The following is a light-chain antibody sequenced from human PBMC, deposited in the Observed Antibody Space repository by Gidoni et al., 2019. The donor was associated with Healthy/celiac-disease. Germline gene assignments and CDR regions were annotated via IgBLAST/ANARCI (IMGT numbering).Light chain of an antibody. Sequence: DIQMTQSPSSLYASVGDRVTIHCRASQSISSYLNWYQQKPGKAPKLLIYAASSWHSGVPSRFSGSGSGTDFTLTISSLQPEDFATYYCQQSYSTPGTFGQGTKVEIK. CDR3: QQSYSTPGT. CDR2: AAS. CDR1: QSISSY. J-gene: IGKJ1*01. V-gene: IGKV1-39*01.